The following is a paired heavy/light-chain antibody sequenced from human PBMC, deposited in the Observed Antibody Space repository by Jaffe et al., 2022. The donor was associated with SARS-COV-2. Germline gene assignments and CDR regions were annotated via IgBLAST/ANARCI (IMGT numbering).Heavy chain of an antibody. V-gene: IGHV3-23*01. CDR1: GFTFSNFA. CDR2: LSGSGDSR. Sequence: EVQLLESGGGLVQPGGSLRLSCTASGFTFSNFAMSWVRQAPGKGLEWVSALSGSGDSRYYADSVKGRFTISRDNSKNTVYLQMNSLRAEDTAVYYCAAAAYCGRDCLNAKDYWGQGALVTVSS. D-gene: IGHD2-21*02. CDR3: AAAAYCGRDCLNAKDY. J-gene: IGHJ4*02.
Light chain of an antibody. J-gene: IGKJ2*01. CDR2: GAS. CDR1: QSVSSSF. CDR3: QHYGISGGYT. Sequence: ELVLTQSPGTLSLSAGERATLSCRASQSVSSSFLAWYQHKPGQAPRLLIYGASSRATGIPDRFSGSGSGTDFTLTISRLEPEDFAVYYCQHYGISGGYTFGQGTKLEMK. V-gene: IGKV3-20*01.